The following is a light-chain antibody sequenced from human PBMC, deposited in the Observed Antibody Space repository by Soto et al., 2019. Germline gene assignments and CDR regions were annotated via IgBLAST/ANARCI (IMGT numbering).Light chain of an antibody. CDR1: SSNIGAPYD. J-gene: IGLJ2*01. Sequence: QTVVTQPPSVSGAPGQRVTISCTGSSSNIGAPYDVHWYQQLPGTAPKLLIYGNSNRPSGVPDRFSGSKSGTSASLAITGLQAEDEADYYCQSYDSSLSGSVFGGGTKVTVL. CDR3: QSYDSSLSGSV. V-gene: IGLV1-40*01. CDR2: GNS.